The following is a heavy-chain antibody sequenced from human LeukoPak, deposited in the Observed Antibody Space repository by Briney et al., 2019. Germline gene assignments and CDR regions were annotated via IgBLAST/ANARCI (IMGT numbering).Heavy chain of an antibody. CDR2: ISYDGSNK. Sequence: GRSLRLSCAASGFTFRSSGMHWVRQAPGKGLEWVAVISYDGSNKYYADSVKGRFTISRDNSKNTLYLQMNSLRAEDTAVYYCAKDGLPIAVAGFFDYWAREPWSPSP. J-gene: IGHJ4*02. CDR1: GFTFRSSG. V-gene: IGHV3-30*18. CDR3: AKDGLPIAVAGFFDY. D-gene: IGHD6-19*01.